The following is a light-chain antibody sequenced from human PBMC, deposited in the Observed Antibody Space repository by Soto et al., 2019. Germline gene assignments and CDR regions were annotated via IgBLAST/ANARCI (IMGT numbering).Light chain of an antibody. CDR3: QQYNSNSPYT. Sequence: IQMTQSPSTLSASVGDRATITCRASQSISSWLAWSQQKPGNAPKLLSYKASSLERGVPARCSGSGSGTEFTLTISSLEPDDFSTYYGQQYNSNSPYTFGQGTKLEIK. CDR1: QSISSW. CDR2: KAS. J-gene: IGKJ2*01. V-gene: IGKV1-5*03.